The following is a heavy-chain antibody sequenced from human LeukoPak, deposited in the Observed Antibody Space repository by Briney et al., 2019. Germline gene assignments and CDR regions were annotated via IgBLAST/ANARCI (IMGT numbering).Heavy chain of an antibody. V-gene: IGHV1-18*01. J-gene: IGHJ6*03. CDR2: ISPYNGNT. Sequence: VASVKVSCKASDYTFTNYGISWVRQAPGQGLEWMGWISPYNGNTIYAQKFQGRVTMTTDTSTSTAYMELSSLRSEDTAVYYCARDRGSNSSSWYGYASYYYYYYMDVWGKGTTVTVSS. CDR3: ARDRGSNSSSWYGYASYYYYYYMDV. D-gene: IGHD6-13*01. CDR1: DYTFTNYG.